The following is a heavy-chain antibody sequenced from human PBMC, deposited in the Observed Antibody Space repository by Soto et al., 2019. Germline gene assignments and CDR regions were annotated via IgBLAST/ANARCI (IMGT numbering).Heavy chain of an antibody. Sequence: GGSLRLSCAASGFTFSSYWMSWVRQAPGKGLEWVANIKQDGSEKNYVDSVKGGFTISRDNAKSSLYLQMNSLRAENTAVYYCARGPLHYDTLTGYYASLHMFDYWGQGTLVTVSS. D-gene: IGHD3-9*01. CDR3: ARGPLHYDTLTGYYASLHMFDY. J-gene: IGHJ4*02. V-gene: IGHV3-7*01. CDR2: IKQDGSEK. CDR1: GFTFSSYW.